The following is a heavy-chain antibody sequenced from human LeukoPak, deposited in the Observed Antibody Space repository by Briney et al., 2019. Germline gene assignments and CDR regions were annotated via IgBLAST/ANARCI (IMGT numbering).Heavy chain of an antibody. J-gene: IGHJ4*02. CDR1: GGSFSGYY. V-gene: IGHV4-34*01. D-gene: IGHD2-15*01. CDR3: ARVGSCRSPGYCRGGSCYSYFDY. CDR2: INHSGST. Sequence: SETLSLTCAVYGGSFSGYYWSWIRQPPGKGLEWIGEINHSGSTNYNPSLKSRVTISVDTSKNQFSLKLSSVTAADTAVYYCARVGSCRSPGYCRGGSCYSYFDYWGQGTLVTVSS.